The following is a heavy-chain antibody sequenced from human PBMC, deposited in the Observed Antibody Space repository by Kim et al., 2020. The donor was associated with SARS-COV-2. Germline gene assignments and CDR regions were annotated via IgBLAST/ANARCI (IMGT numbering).Heavy chain of an antibody. D-gene: IGHD6-13*01. CDR1: GFTFSDYW. J-gene: IGHJ4*02. CDR2: LNQDGSDK. Sequence: GGSLRLSCAASGFTFSDYWMRWVRHSPGKGLEWVADLNQDGSDKHYMESVKDRFTISRDNAKNSLFLQMDSLRAEDAALYYCARGGSYSFEYWSQGTLVT. CDR3: ARGGSYSFEY. V-gene: IGHV3-7*01.